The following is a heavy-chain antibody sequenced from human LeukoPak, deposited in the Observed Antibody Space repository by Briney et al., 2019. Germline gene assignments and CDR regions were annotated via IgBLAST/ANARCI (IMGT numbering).Heavy chain of an antibody. CDR1: GFIFSSYG. CDR3: AKDPRSGYYGGPYYFDY. V-gene: IGHV3-30*18. CDR2: ISYDGSNK. J-gene: IGHJ4*02. D-gene: IGHD3-3*01. Sequence: GGSLRLSCAASGFIFSSYGMHWVRQAPGKGLEWVAVISYDGSNKYYADSVKGRFTISRDNSKNTLYLQMNSLRAEDTAVYYCAKDPRSGYYGGPYYFDYWGQGTLVTVSS.